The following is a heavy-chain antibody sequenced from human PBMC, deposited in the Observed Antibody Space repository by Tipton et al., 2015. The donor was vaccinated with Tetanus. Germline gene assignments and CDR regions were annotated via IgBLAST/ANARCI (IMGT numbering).Heavy chain of an antibody. CDR1: RFSFRDFG. CDR2: ISYSSTSI. Sequence: SLRLSCAGSRFSFRDFGMNWVRQAPGKGLEWVSYISYSSTSIYYADSVKGRFVVSRDNAKNSLSLQMNTLRDDDTAVYYCARRGEARANWFDSWGQGTLVTVSS. D-gene: IGHD2-21*01. J-gene: IGHJ5*01. V-gene: IGHV3-48*02. CDR3: ARRGEARANWFDS.